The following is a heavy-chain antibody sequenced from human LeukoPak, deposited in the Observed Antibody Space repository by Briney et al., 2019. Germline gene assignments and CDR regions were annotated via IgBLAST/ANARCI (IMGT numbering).Heavy chain of an antibody. CDR3: ARDYCSGGSCYEDN. Sequence: PGGSLRLSCAASGFTFSIYEMNWVRRAPGKGLEWGSYISSSGSTIYYADSVKGRFTISRDNAKNSLYLQMNSLRAEDTAVYYCARDYCSGGSCYEDNWGQRTLVTVSS. J-gene: IGHJ4*02. CDR2: ISSSGSTI. CDR1: GFTFSIYE. D-gene: IGHD2-15*01. V-gene: IGHV3-48*03.